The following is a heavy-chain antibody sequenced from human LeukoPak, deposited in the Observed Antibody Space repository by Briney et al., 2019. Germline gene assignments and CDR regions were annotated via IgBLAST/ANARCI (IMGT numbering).Heavy chain of an antibody. D-gene: IGHD3-16*02. V-gene: IGHV3-23*01. Sequence: GGSLRLSCAASGFTFSSYAMSWVRQAPGKGLEWVSAISGSGGSTYYADSVKGRFTISRDNSKNALYLQMNSLRAEDTVVYYCARTDGMYYDYVWGSYRYRYFDYWGQGTLVTVSS. CDR1: GFTFSSYA. CDR3: ARTDGMYYDYVWGSYRYRYFDY. J-gene: IGHJ4*02. CDR2: ISGSGGST.